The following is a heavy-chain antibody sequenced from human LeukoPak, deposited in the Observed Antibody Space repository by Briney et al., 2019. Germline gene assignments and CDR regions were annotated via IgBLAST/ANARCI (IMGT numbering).Heavy chain of an antibody. CDR1: GFAFSTYA. CDR2: IKQDGTEK. V-gene: IGHV3-7*05. CDR3: ARDSEWGLLRSDY. D-gene: IGHD1-26*01. J-gene: IGHJ4*02. Sequence: GGSLRLSCAASGFAFSTYAMTWVRQAPGKGLEWVANIKQDGTEKYYVDSVKGRFTISRDNAKNSPYLQMNSLRAEDTAVYYCARDSEWGLLRSDYWGQGTLVTVSS.